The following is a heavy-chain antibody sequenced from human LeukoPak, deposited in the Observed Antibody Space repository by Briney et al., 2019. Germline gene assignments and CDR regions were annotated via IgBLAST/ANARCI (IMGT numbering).Heavy chain of an antibody. Sequence: PGGSLRLSCAASGFIVSSNYMSWVRQAPGKGLEWVAVISHDGSNKYYADSVKGRFTISRDNSKNTLYLQMNSLRAEDTAVYYCARDLGVEPYYFDYWGQGTLVTVSS. CDR3: ARDLGVEPYYFDY. V-gene: IGHV3-30*03. D-gene: IGHD2-15*01. J-gene: IGHJ4*02. CDR2: ISHDGSNK. CDR1: GFIVSSNY.